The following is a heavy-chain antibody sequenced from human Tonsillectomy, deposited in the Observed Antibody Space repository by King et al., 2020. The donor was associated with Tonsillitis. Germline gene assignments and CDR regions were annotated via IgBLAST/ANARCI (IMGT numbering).Heavy chain of an antibody. Sequence: VQLVQSGGGLVKPGGSLRLSCAASGFTFSSYSMNWVRQAPGKGLEWVSSISSSSSYIYYADSVKGRFTISRDNAKNSLYLQMNSLRAEDTAVYYCARERPGSWYSPYYYGMDVWGQGTPVTVSS. V-gene: IGHV3-21*01. J-gene: IGHJ6*02. CDR3: ARERPGSWYSPYYYGMDV. D-gene: IGHD6-13*01. CDR2: ISSSSSYI. CDR1: GFTFSSYS.